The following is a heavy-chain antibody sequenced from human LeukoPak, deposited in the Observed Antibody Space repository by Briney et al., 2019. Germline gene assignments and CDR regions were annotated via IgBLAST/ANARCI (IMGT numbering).Heavy chain of an antibody. V-gene: IGHV4-31*03. CDR1: GGSISSGGYY. D-gene: IGHD3-22*01. J-gene: IGHJ4*02. CDR3: ARAPRSYDSSGYCDY. CDR2: IYYSGST. Sequence: SHTLSLTCTVSGGSISSGGYYWSWIRQHPGKGLEWIGYIYYSGSTYYNPSLKSRVTISVDTSKNQFSLQLSSVTAADTAVYYCARAPRSYDSSGYCDYWGQGTLVTVSS.